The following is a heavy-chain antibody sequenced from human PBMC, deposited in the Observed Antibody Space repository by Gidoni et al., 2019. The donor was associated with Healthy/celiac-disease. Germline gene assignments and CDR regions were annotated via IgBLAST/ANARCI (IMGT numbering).Heavy chain of an antibody. Sequence: VQLVESGGGLVQTVGSLRLASAASGFTFSSYWMHWVRQAPGKGLVWVSRINSDGSSTSYADSVKGRFTISRDNAKNTLYLQMNSLRAEDTAVYYCARDSSGYYPDYWGQGTLVTVSS. CDR3: ARDSSGYYPDY. CDR1: GFTFSSYW. J-gene: IGHJ4*02. D-gene: IGHD3-22*01. V-gene: IGHV3-74*01. CDR2: INSDGSST.